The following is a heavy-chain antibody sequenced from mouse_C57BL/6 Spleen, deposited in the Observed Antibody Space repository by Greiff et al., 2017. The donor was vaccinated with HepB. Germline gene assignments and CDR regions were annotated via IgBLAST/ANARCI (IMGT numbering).Heavy chain of an antibody. D-gene: IGHD2-2*01. V-gene: IGHV1-55*01. CDR2: IYPGSGST. J-gene: IGHJ3*01. CDR1: GYTFTSYW. Sequence: QVQLQQPGAELVKPGASVKMSCKASGYTFTSYWITWVKQRPGQGLEWIGDIYPGSGSTNYNEKFKSKATLTVDTSSSTAYMQLSSLTSEDSAVYYCAREGAYGYEGPWFAYWGQGTLVTVSA. CDR3: AREGAYGYEGPWFAY.